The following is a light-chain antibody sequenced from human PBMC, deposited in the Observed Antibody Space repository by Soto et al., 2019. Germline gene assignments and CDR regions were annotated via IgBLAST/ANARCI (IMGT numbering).Light chain of an antibody. CDR3: QQYGSSLPWT. V-gene: IGKV3-20*01. CDR2: GAS. CDR1: QSVSSSF. J-gene: IGKJ1*01. Sequence: EIVLTQSPGTLSLSPGERATLSCRASQSVSSSFLAWYQQKPGQAPRLLIYGASSRATGIPDRFSGSGSGTDFTLTISRLEPEDLAVYYCQQYGSSLPWTFGQGTKVDIK.